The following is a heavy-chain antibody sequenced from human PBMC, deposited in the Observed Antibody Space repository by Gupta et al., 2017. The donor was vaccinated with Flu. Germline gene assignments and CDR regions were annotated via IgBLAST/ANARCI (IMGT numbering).Heavy chain of an antibody. CDR1: SNYC. V-gene: IGHV3-33*01. CDR3: ARTEGY. J-gene: IGHJ4*02. CDR2: IWSDGSNK. Sequence: SNYCIHWVRQASGKGLDWVAIIWSDGSNKYYAGSVKGRFTISRDNSKNSLYLQMNSLRAEDTAVYYCARTEGYWGQGTLVTVSS.